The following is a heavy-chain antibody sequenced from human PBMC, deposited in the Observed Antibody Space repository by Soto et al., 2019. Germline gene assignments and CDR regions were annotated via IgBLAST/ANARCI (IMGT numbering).Heavy chain of an antibody. CDR1: GFTFRNYP. J-gene: IGHJ4*02. D-gene: IGHD2-2*01. V-gene: IGHV3-23*01. Sequence: EVQLLESGGGLVQPGGSLRLSCAASGFTFRNYPMTWVRQAPGKGLDWVSTISGSGVDTYYPDSVKGRVTISRDNSKNTLYLQINSLRAEDTAVYYCAKGGLLPRANRWFWGQGPLVTVSS. CDR2: ISGSGVDT. CDR3: AKGGLLPRANRWF.